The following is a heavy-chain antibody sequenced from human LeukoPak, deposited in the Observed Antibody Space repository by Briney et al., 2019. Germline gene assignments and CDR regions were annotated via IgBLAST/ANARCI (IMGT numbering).Heavy chain of an antibody. CDR2: IIPIFGTA. CDR3: ARGFDGGRGWFDP. V-gene: IGHV1-69*05. J-gene: IGHJ5*02. D-gene: IGHD4-23*01. CDR1: GGTFSSYA. Sequence: ASVTVSFKASGGTFSSYAISWVRQAPGQGLEWMGGIIPIFGTANYAQKFQGRVTITMDESTSTAYMELSSLRSEDTAVYYCARGFDGGRGWFDPWGQGTLVTVSS.